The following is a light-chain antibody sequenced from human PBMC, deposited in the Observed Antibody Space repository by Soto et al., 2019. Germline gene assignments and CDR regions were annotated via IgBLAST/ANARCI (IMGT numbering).Light chain of an antibody. CDR2: DSS. CDR3: QQRSVWPLT. J-gene: IGKJ4*01. V-gene: IGKV3-11*01. Sequence: EIVLTQFPATLSLSPGDGATLSCRASQSVSSYLAWYQQKRGQAPRLLIYDSSNRATGIPAGFSGSGSGTDFSLIISSLEPEDFAVYYCQQRSVWPLTFGGGTRVEIK. CDR1: QSVSSY.